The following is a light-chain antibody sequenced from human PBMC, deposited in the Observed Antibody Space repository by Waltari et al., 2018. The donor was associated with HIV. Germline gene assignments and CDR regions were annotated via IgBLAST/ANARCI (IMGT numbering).Light chain of an antibody. CDR3: SSYTNSDTVV. CDR2: DVS. Sequence: YNSVSWYQQHPAKAPKLVILDVSNRPSGVSNRFSGSKSGNTASLTISGLQAEDEAYYYCSSYTNSDTVVFGGGTKVTVL. CDR1: YNS. J-gene: IGLJ2*01. V-gene: IGLV2-14*03.